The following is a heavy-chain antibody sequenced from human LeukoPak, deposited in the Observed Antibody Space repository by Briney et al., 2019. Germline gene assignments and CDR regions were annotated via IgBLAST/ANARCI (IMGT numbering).Heavy chain of an antibody. CDR1: GFTFSHDL. V-gene: IGHV3-7*03. CDR2: IKGDGSDK. CDR3: ARDPETKRGRDGLDY. D-gene: IGHD1-14*01. J-gene: IGHJ4*02. Sequence: PGGSLRHSRAASGFTFSHDLMSWVRQAPGKGREGMASIKGDGSDKYYVDSVKGRFTISRDNAKNSMYLQMNSLRAEDTAVYYCARDPETKRGRDGLDYWGPGTLVIVSS.